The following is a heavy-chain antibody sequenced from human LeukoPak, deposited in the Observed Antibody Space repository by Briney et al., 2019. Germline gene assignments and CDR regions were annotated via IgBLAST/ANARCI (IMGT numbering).Heavy chain of an antibody. CDR1: GFTFSSYG. D-gene: IGHD6-19*01. CDR2: ISYDGSNK. J-gene: IGHJ3*02. CDR3: ARDLSSGWFPLPDAFDI. Sequence: PGRSLRLSCAASGFTFSSYGMHWVRQAPGKGLEWVAVISYDGSNKYYADSVKGRFTISRDNSKNTLYLQMNSLRAEDTAVYYCARDLSSGWFPLPDAFDIWGQGTMVTVSS. V-gene: IGHV3-30*03.